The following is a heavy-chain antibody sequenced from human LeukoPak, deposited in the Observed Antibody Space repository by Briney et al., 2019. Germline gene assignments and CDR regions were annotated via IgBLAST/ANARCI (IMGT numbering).Heavy chain of an antibody. CDR2: IYSGGST. Sequence: PGGSLRLSCAASGFTVSSNYMSWVRQAPGKGLEWVSVIYSGGSTYYADSVKGRFTISRHNSKNTLYLQMNGLRAEDTAVYYCARSGLYNDDYFDYWGQGTLVTVSS. J-gene: IGHJ4*02. D-gene: IGHD3-3*01. CDR1: GFTVSSNY. V-gene: IGHV3-53*04. CDR3: ARSGLYNDDYFDY.